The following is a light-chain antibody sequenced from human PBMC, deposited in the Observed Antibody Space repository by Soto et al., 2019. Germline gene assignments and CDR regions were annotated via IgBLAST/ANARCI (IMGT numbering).Light chain of an antibody. J-gene: IGKJ2*01. CDR1: QDIKDY. Sequence: DTQMTQSPSSLSASVGDRVTITCQASQDIKDYLNWYQQKPGKVPKLLIYDASNLETGVPSRFSGSGYGTHFTLTINSLQPEDIATYYCQQHENLPYPFGQGTKLDIK. CDR2: DAS. V-gene: IGKV1-33*01. CDR3: QQHENLPYP.